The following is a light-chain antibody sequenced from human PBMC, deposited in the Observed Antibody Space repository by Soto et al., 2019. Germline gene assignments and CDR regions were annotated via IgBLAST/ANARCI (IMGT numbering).Light chain of an antibody. V-gene: IGLV3-1*01. CDR1: KLGEKY. CDR3: QAWDISTVV. Sequence: SYELTQPPSVSVSPGQTASITCSGDKLGEKYASWYQQKPGQSPVLVIHQDTKRPSGIPERFSGSNSGNTATLTISGTQAMDEADYYCQAWDISTVVFGGGTKLTVL. CDR2: QDT. J-gene: IGLJ2*01.